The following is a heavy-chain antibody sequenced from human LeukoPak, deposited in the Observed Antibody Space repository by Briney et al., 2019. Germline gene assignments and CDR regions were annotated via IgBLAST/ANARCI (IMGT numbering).Heavy chain of an antibody. V-gene: IGHV3-21*01. D-gene: IGHD3-10*01. CDR1: GFTFSSYS. CDR2: ISSTSFYI. J-gene: IGHJ6*03. CDR3: ASSMVRGVTYSYYMDV. Sequence: KTGGSLRLSCAASGFTFSSYSMNWVRQAPGKGLEWVSSISSTSFYIYYADSVKGRFTISRDNAKNSLYLQMNSLRAEDTAVYYCASSMVRGVTYSYYMDVWGKGTTVTISS.